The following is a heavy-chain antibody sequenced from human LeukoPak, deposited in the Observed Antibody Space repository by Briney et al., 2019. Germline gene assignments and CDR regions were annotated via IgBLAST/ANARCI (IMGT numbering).Heavy chain of an antibody. D-gene: IGHD2-21*01. CDR3: XXXXXXXXSCYQGPFDY. Sequence: GGSLRLSCAASGFTFSSAWMTWVRQAPGKGLEWVGHIKNKTNGGTTDYAAPVKGRFIISRDDSKNTLYLQMNSLRTEDTAVXXXXXXXXXXXSCYQGPFDYWGQGTLVTVSS. V-gene: IGHV3-15*01. J-gene: IGHJ4*02. CDR2: IKNKTNGGTT. CDR1: GFTFSSAW.